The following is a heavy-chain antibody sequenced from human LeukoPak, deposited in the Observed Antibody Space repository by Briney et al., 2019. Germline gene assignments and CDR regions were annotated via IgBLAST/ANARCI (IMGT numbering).Heavy chain of an antibody. D-gene: IGHD2-2*01. Sequence: PGGSLRLSCAASGFTFSNYWIHWVRQAPGKGLVWVSRINTDRSTTNDADSVKGRFTISRDNAKNTLYLQMNSLRAEDTAVYYCARDLGYCSSATCYGVWFDPWGQGTLVTVSS. V-gene: IGHV3-74*01. CDR3: ARDLGYCSSATCYGVWFDP. CDR1: GFTFSNYW. J-gene: IGHJ5*02. CDR2: INTDRSTT.